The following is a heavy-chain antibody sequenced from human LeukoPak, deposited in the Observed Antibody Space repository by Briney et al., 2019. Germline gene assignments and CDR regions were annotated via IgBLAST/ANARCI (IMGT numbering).Heavy chain of an antibody. J-gene: IGHJ5*02. Sequence: GGSLRLSCAASGFTFSSYGMHWVRQAPGKGLQWVAFIRYDGSNKYYADSVKGRFTISRDNSKNTLYLQMNSLRAEDTAVYYCAYYSGAFNWFDPWGQGTLVTVSS. CDR3: AYYSGAFNWFDP. CDR2: IRYDGSNK. D-gene: IGHD3-22*01. V-gene: IGHV3-30*02. CDR1: GFTFSSYG.